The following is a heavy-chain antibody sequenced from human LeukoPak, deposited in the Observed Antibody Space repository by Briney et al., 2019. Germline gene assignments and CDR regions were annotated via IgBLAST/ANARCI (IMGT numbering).Heavy chain of an antibody. D-gene: IGHD2-2*01. CDR1: GFTFSDYY. J-gene: IGHJ3*02. V-gene: IGHV3-11*01. CDR2: ISSSGSTI. Sequence: GGSLRLSCAASGFTFSDYYMSWIRQAPGKGLEWVSYISSSGSTIYYADSVKGRFTISRDNAKNSLYLQMNSLRAEDTAVYYCAGAALGYCSSTSCSGDAFDIWGQGTMVTVSS. CDR3: AGAALGYCSSTSCSGDAFDI.